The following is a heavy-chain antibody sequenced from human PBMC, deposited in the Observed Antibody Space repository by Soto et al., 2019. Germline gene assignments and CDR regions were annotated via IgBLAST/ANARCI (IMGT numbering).Heavy chain of an antibody. CDR1: GYSFTSYW. D-gene: IGHD1-26*01. Sequence: GESLKISCKGSGYSFTSYWISWVRRMPGKGLEWMGRIDPSDSYTNYSPSLQGHVTISADKSISTAYLQWSSLKASDTAMYYCARQGFVLRETPHAMDVWGKGTKVTGPS. J-gene: IGHJ6*04. CDR2: IDPSDSYT. CDR3: ARQGFVLRETPHAMDV. V-gene: IGHV5-10-1*01.